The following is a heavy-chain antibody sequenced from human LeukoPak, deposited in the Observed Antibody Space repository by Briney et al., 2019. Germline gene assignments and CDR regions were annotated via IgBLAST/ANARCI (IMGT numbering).Heavy chain of an antibody. CDR2: ISSSSSYI. CDR3: ANSLGYCSSTSYLEKDYFDY. CDR1: GFTFSSYS. V-gene: IGHV3-21*01. J-gene: IGHJ4*02. Sequence: GGSLRLSCAAPGFTFSSYSMNGVRQAPGKGLEWVSSISSSSSYIYYADSVKGRFTISRDNAKKSLYLQMNSLRAEDTPVYYCANSLGYCSSTSYLEKDYFDYWGQGTLVTVSS. D-gene: IGHD2-2*01.